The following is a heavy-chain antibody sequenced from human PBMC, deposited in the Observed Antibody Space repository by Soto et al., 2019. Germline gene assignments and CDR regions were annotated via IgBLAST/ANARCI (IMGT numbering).Heavy chain of an antibody. CDR1: GGSISSSSYY. D-gene: IGHD6-13*01. CDR3: ARRDGSSWYRSYYFDY. V-gene: IGHV4-39*01. CDR2: IYYSGST. J-gene: IGHJ4*02. Sequence: SETLSLTCTVSGGSISSSSYYWGWIRQPPGKGLEWIGSIYYSGSTYYNPSLKSRVTISVDTSKNQCSLKLSSVTAADTAVYYCARRDGSSWYRSYYFDYWGQGTLVTVSS.